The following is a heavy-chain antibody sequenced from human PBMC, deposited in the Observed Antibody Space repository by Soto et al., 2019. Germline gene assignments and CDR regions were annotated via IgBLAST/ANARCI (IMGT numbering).Heavy chain of an antibody. CDR3: ANLAVAGPD. CDR1: GFTFSSYG. CDR2: ISYDGSNK. J-gene: IGHJ4*02. D-gene: IGHD6-19*01. V-gene: IGHV3-30*18. Sequence: GGSLRLSCAASGFTFSSYGMHWVRQAPGKGLEWVAVISYDGSNKYYADSVKGRFTVSRDNSKNTLYLQMNSLRAEDTAVYYCANLAVAGPDWGQGTLVTVSS.